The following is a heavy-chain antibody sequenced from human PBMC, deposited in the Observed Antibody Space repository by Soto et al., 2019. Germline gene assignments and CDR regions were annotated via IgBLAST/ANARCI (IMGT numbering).Heavy chain of an antibody. CDR1: GGTFSSYT. Sequence: SVKVSCKASGGTFSSYTINWVRQAPGQGLEWMGGIIPIFGTTNYAKKFQGRVTITADESTSTAYMELSSLRSEDTAVYYCARYASSGNNSVWYTFDPWGQGTLVTVS. CDR2: IIPIFGTT. V-gene: IGHV1-69*13. D-gene: IGHD6-19*01. J-gene: IGHJ5*02. CDR3: ARYASSGNNSVWYTFDP.